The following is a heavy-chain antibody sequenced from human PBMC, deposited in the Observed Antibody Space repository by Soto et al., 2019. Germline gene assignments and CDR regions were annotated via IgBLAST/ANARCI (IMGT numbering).Heavy chain of an antibody. J-gene: IGHJ4*02. CDR1: GFAFSTYV. V-gene: IGHV3-23*01. D-gene: IGHD3-16*01. CDR2: VSAGGGAA. Sequence: EVQLLESGGGLVQPGGSLRLSCTASGFAFSTYVMSWVRQAPGKGLEWVSSVSAGGGAAWHTDSVRGRFTVTKDKSKNTLFLQLSSLRAEDTAVYYCASAEGGAFDHWGQGTQVTVST. CDR3: ASAEGGAFDH.